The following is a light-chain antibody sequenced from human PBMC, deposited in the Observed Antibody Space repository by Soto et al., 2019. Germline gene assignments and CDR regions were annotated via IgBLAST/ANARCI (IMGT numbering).Light chain of an antibody. J-gene: IGKJ1*01. CDR1: QSIATY. CDR2: DAS. Sequence: EVVLTQSPATLSLSPGERATLSCRASQSIATYLAWYQQKPGRAPSLLIFDASNRATGIPARFSGSGSGTDFTLTIRSLEPEDFATYYCQQRSRWPPTFGHGTKVDIK. CDR3: QQRSRWPPT. V-gene: IGKV3-11*01.